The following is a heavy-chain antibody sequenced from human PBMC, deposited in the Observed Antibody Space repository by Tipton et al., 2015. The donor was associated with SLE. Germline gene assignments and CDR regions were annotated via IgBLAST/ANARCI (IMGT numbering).Heavy chain of an antibody. CDR2: IYHAGSA. Sequence: TLSLTCSVSGASVVSSYWWTWVRQPPGKGLEWIGKIYHAGSANYSPSLKSRVTISMDKSRNQLSLSLNSVTAADTAFYYCATVGHLYWGGFDYWGQGALVAVSS. CDR3: ATVGHLYWGGFDY. CDR1: GASVVSSYW. V-gene: IGHV4-4*02. D-gene: IGHD2-21*01. J-gene: IGHJ4*02.